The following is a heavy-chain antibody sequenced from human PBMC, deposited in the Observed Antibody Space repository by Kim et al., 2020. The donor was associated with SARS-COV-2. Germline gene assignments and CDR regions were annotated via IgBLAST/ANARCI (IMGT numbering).Heavy chain of an antibody. V-gene: IGHV3-30-3*01. Sequence: GGSLRLSCAASGFTFSSYAMHWVRQAPGKGLEWVAVISYDGSNKYYADSVKGRFTISRDNSKNTLYLQMNSLRAEDTAVYYCARAASRDFWSGIDYWGQGTLVTISS. D-gene: IGHD3-3*01. CDR3: ARAASRDFWSGIDY. CDR2: ISYDGSNK. J-gene: IGHJ4*02. CDR1: GFTFSSYA.